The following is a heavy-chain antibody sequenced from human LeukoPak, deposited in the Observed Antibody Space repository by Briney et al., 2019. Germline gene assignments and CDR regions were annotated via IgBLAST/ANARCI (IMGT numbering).Heavy chain of an antibody. V-gene: IGHV3-7*03. D-gene: IGHD3-10*01. CDR3: ARMGLRGLSSPYGMDV. Sequence: GGSLRLSCAASGFTFSSNYMNWVRQAPGKGLEWVANIKQDGSEKYYVDSVKGRFTISRDNAKNSLYLQMNSLRAEDTAVYYCARMGLRGLSSPYGMDVWGQGTTVTVSS. CDR1: GFTFSSNY. CDR2: IKQDGSEK. J-gene: IGHJ6*02.